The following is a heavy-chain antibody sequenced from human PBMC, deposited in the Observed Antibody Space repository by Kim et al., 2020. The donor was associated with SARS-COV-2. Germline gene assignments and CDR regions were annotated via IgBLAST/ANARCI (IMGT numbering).Heavy chain of an antibody. CDR3: ARGSGSYGFDS. Sequence: YAASVKGRFTIYRDTAKSTLDLQMDSLRPEDTAVYYCARGSGSYGFDSWGQGILVAVSS. J-gene: IGHJ4*02. D-gene: IGHD1-26*01. V-gene: IGHV3-74*01.